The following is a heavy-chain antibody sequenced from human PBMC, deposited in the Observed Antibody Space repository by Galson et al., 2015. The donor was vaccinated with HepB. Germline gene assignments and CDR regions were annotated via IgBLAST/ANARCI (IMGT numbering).Heavy chain of an antibody. J-gene: IGHJ1*01. D-gene: IGHD6-13*01. CDR2: ISWNSGNI. V-gene: IGHV3-9*01. Sequence: SLRLSCAASGFIFDNYAMHWVRQAPGKGLEWVSSISWNSGNIGYADSVKGRFTISRDNAKKSLYLQMNSLKTEDTALYYCAKGDGSSWYEFFQHWGQGTLVTVSS. CDR3: AKGDGSSWYEFFQH. CDR1: GFIFDNYA.